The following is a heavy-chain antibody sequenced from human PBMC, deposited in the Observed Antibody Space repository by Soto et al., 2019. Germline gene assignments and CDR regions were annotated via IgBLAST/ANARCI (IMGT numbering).Heavy chain of an antibody. J-gene: IGHJ5*02. Sequence: SVKVSCKASGGTFSSYAISWVRQAPGQGLEWMGGIIPIFGTANYAQNLQGRVTMTTDTSTSTAYMELRSLRSDDTAVYYCARDLAVGWFDPWGQGTLVTVS. CDR1: GGTFSSYA. CDR2: IIPIFGTA. V-gene: IGHV1-69*05. D-gene: IGHD2-2*01. CDR3: ARDLAVGWFDP.